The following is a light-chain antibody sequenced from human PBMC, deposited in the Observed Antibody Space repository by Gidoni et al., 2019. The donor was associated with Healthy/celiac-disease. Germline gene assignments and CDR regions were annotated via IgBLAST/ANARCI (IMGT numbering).Light chain of an antibody. CDR2: DAS. CDR3: QQRSNWPLT. Sequence: EIVLTQSPATLSLSPGERATLSFRASQSVSSYLAWYQQKPGQATRLLIDDASNRATGIPARFSGSGSGTEFTLTISSLEPDDFAVYYCQQRSNWPLTFGGGTKVEIK. CDR1: QSVSSY. V-gene: IGKV3-11*01. J-gene: IGKJ4*01.